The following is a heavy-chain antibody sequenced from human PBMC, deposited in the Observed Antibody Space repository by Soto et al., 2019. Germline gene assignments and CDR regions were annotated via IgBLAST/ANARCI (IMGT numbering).Heavy chain of an antibody. CDR1: GFPFSSYG. J-gene: IGHJ4*02. CDR2: ISSSSSTI. CDR3: ARANYYGSPGDFDY. D-gene: IGHD3-10*01. Sequence: PGGSLIVSCGASGFPFSSYGMNWVRPDPGKGLEWVSYISSSSSTIYYADSVKGRFTISRDNAKNSLYLQMNSLRAEDTAVYYCARANYYGSPGDFDYWGQGTLVTVSS. V-gene: IGHV3-48*01.